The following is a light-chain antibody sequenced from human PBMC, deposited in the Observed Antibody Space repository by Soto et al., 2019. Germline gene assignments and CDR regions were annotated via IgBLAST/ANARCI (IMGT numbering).Light chain of an antibody. CDR1: SSDVGGYDY. V-gene: IGLV2-14*01. CDR3: SSCTSSSTCL. CDR2: EVS. J-gene: IGLJ1*01. Sequence: QSVLTQPDSVSGSPGQSITISCTGTSSDVGGYDYVSWYQQYPGKAPKLIIYEVSSRPSGVSNRFSGSKSGNTASLTISGLQSEDETDYYCSSCTSSSTCLFGTGTKLTVL.